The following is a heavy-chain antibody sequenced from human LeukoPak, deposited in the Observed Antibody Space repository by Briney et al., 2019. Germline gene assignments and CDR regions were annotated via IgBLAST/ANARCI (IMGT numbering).Heavy chain of an antibody. Sequence: GGSLRLSCTASGFTFGDYAMSWFRQAPGKGLEWVGFIRSKAYGGTTEYAASVKGRFTISRDDSKSIAYLQMNSLKTEDTAVYYCTRVSGAAAGTVWFDPWGQGTLVTVSS. D-gene: IGHD6-13*01. CDR1: GFTFGDYA. J-gene: IGHJ5*02. CDR2: IRSKAYGGTT. CDR3: TRVSGAAAGTVWFDP. V-gene: IGHV3-49*03.